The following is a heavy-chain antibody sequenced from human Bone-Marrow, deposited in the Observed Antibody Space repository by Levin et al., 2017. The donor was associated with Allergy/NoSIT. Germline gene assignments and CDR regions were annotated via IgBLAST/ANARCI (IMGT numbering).Heavy chain of an antibody. CDR3: ASVYDYSSGWYPSG. J-gene: IGHJ4*02. CDR1: GFTFSDYY. V-gene: IGHV3-11*01. D-gene: IGHD6-19*01. Sequence: SGGSLRLSCAASGFTFSDYYMSWIRQAPGKGLEWVSYISSSGSTIYYADSVKGRFTISRDNAKNSLYLQMNSLRAEDTAVYYCASVYDYSSGWYPSGWGQGTLVTVSS. CDR2: ISSSGSTI.